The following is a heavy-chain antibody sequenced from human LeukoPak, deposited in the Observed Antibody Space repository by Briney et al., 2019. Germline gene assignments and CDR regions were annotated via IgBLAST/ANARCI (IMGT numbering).Heavy chain of an antibody. CDR3: AKDVRGYT. V-gene: IGHV3-53*05. Sequence: GGSLRLSCAVSGFSVSSNYMNWVRQAPGKGLEWVSVIYSGGSTYYADSVKGRFTISRDNTENSLYLQMNSLRSEDTGIYYCAKDVRGYTWGQGTLVTVSS. D-gene: IGHD5-12*01. CDR2: IYSGGST. CDR1: GFSVSSNY. J-gene: IGHJ4*02.